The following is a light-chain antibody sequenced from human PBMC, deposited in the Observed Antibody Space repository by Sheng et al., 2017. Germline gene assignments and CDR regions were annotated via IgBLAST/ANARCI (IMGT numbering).Light chain of an antibody. V-gene: IGKV1-39*01. CDR2: AAS. CDR1: QSINNF. J-gene: IGKJ3*01. CDR3: QQRGEWPFT. Sequence: DIQMTQSPSSLSASVGDRVTITCRASQSINNFLNWYQQKPGRAPNLLIYAASSLQSGVPSRFSGSGSGTDFTLTISSLQPEDFAVYYCQQRGEWPFTFGPGTKVDFK.